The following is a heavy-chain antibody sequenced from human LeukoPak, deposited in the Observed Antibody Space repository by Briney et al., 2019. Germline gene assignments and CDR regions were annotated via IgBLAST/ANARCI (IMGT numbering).Heavy chain of an antibody. D-gene: IGHD2-15*01. CDR2: IYYSGST. CDR1: GGSISSYY. CDR3: ARGLGVASYFDY. J-gene: IGHJ4*02. Sequence: SETLSLTCTVSGGSISSYYWSWIRQPPGKGLEWIGYIYYSGSTNYNPSLKSRVTISVDTSKNQFSLKLSSMTAADTAVYYCARGLGVASYFDYWGQGTLVTVSS. V-gene: IGHV4-59*01.